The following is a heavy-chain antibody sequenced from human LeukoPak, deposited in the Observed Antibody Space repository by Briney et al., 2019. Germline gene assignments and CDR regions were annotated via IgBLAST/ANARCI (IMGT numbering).Heavy chain of an antibody. Sequence: SEALFLNCTFSGGSLSSCSFYWGWVRPPPGKGVEGDGGIYYSGSTYYNPSLKSRVTISVDTSKNQFSLKLSSVTAADTAVYYCARHGEMIVVARWAFDIWGQGTMVTVSS. V-gene: IGHV4-39*01. CDR2: IYYSGST. J-gene: IGHJ3*02. CDR3: ARHGEMIVVARWAFDI. CDR1: GGSLSSCSFY. D-gene: IGHD3-22*01.